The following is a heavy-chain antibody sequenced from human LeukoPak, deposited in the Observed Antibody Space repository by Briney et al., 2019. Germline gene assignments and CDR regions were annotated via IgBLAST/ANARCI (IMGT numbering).Heavy chain of an antibody. Sequence: ASVTVSCKASGYTFTSYGISWVRQAPGQGLEWMGWISAYNGNTNYAQKLQGRVTMTTDTSTSTAYMELRSLRSDDTAVYYCARDSMVRGVTYYYGMDVWGQGTTVTVSS. D-gene: IGHD3-10*01. CDR2: ISAYNGNT. J-gene: IGHJ6*02. CDR1: GYTFTSYG. CDR3: ARDSMVRGVTYYYGMDV. V-gene: IGHV1-18*01.